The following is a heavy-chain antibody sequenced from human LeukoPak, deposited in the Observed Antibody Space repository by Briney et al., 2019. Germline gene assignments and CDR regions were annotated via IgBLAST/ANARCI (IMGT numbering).Heavy chain of an antibody. CDR3: ATVLGYCSGGSCYSEGVSYFDY. J-gene: IGHJ4*02. CDR2: FDPEDGET. D-gene: IGHD2-15*01. V-gene: IGHV1-24*01. Sequence: ASVKVSCKVSGYTLTELSMHWVRQAPGKGLEWMGGFDPEDGETIYAQKFQGRVTMTEDTSTDTAYMELSSLRSEDTAVHYCATVLGYCSGGSCYSEGVSYFDYWGQGTLVTVSS. CDR1: GYTLTELS.